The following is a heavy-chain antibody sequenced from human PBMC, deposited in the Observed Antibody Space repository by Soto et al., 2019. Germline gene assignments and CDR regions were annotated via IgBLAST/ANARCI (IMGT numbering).Heavy chain of an antibody. CDR1: GDSISSGDYY. Sequence: SETLSLTCTVSGDSISSGDYYWSWIRQPPGKGLEWIGLIYYSGSTHYNPSLKSRVTISVDTSKNQFSLKLSSVTAADTAVYYCAASDGSGQFDYWGQGTLVTVSS. D-gene: IGHD3-10*01. CDR3: AASDGSGQFDY. CDR2: IYYSGST. V-gene: IGHV4-30-4*01. J-gene: IGHJ4*02.